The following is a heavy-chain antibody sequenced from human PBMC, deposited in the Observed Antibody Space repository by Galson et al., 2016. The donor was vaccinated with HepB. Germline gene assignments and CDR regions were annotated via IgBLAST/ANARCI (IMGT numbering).Heavy chain of an antibody. CDR1: GFIFSSYA. D-gene: IGHD1-1*01. CDR3: AKERGTAKSFDY. Sequence: SLRLSCAASGFIFSSYAMHWVRKAPGKGLEWVAVVTHDGNNKYYADPVKGRFTISRDNSKNTLVIQMQSLRLEDTAVYYCAKERGTAKSFDYWGPGTLVTVSS. J-gene: IGHJ4*02. CDR2: VTHDGNNK. V-gene: IGHV3-30*18.